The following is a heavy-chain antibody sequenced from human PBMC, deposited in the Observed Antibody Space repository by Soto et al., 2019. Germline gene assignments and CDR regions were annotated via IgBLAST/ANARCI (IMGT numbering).Heavy chain of an antibody. J-gene: IGHJ4*02. CDR3: ARGGPVRFLDYYFDY. CDR1: GYTFTSYA. Sequence: ASVKVSCKASGYTFTSYAMHWVRQAPGQRLEWMGWINAGNGNTKYSQKFQGRVTITRDTSASTAYMELSSLRSEDTAVYYCARGGPVRFLDYYFDYWGQGTLVTVSS. V-gene: IGHV1-3*01. D-gene: IGHD3-3*01. CDR2: INAGNGNT.